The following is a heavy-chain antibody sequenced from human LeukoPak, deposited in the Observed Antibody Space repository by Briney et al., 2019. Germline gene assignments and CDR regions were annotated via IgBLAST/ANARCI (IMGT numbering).Heavy chain of an antibody. CDR1: GFTFSRYG. CDR3: AKDHLGEQWRGFDP. Sequence: GGSLRLSCAASGFTFSRYGMDWVRQAPGRGLEWVALIWFDGSKKYYADSVKGRFTISRDNSKNTLYLQMNSLRAEDTAVYYCAKDHLGEQWRGFDPWGQGTLVTVSS. V-gene: IGHV3-33*06. CDR2: IWFDGSKK. J-gene: IGHJ5*02. D-gene: IGHD6-19*01.